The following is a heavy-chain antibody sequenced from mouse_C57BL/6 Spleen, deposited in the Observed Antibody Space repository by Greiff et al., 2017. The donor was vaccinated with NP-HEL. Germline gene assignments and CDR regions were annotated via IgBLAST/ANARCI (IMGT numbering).Heavy chain of an antibody. CDR1: GYAFSSYW. CDR3: ARGGDYGLYAMDY. J-gene: IGHJ4*01. Sequence: VQLQESGAELVKPGASVKISCKASGYAFSSYWMNWVKQRPGKGLEWIGQIYPGDGDTNYNGKFKGKATLTADKSSSTAYMQLSSLTSEDSAVYFCARGGDYGLYAMDYWGQGTSVTVSS. V-gene: IGHV1-80*01. D-gene: IGHD2-4*01. CDR2: IYPGDGDT.